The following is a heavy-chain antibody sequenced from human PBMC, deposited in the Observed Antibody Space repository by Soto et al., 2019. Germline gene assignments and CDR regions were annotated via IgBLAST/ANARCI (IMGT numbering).Heavy chain of an antibody. CDR3: ARDTTAYYYGSGSYYTVYYYGVDV. J-gene: IGHJ6*02. CDR1: GFTLSSYE. V-gene: IGHV3-33*08. D-gene: IGHD3-10*01. CDR2: ISNDGSNK. Sequence: GGSLRLSCAASGFTLSSYEMHWVRQAPGKGLEWVAVISNDGSNKYYADSVKGRFTISRDNSKNTLYLQMNSLRAEDTAVYYCARDTTAYYYGSGSYYTVYYYGVDVRGQGTTVTVSS.